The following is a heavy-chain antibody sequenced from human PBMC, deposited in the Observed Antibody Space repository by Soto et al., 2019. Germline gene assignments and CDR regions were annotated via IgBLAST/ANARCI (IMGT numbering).Heavy chain of an antibody. CDR1: GGTFSSYT. J-gene: IGHJ4*02. CDR3: ARSPIRCSGGSCYSTYDY. CDR2: IIPILGIA. V-gene: IGHV1-69*02. Sequence: QVQLVQSGAEVKKPGSSVKVSCKASGGTFSSYTISWVRQAPGQGLEWMGRIIPILGIANYAQKFQGRVTITADKSTSTAYMGLSRLRSEDTAVYYCARSPIRCSGGSCYSTYDYWGQGTLVTVSS. D-gene: IGHD2-15*01.